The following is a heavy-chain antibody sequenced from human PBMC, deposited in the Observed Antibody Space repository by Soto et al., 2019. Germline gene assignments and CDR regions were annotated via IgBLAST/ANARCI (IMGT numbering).Heavy chain of an antibody. J-gene: IGHJ5*02. Sequence: QVQLVQSGAEVKKPGASVKVSCKASGYSFTTYGISWVRQAPGQGPEWMGWISAYNGYTNYAHKFQGRVTMTTDTSTTTAYMELRSLRSDDTATYYCARDRGIAFGGEKGLNWFDPWGQGTLVTVSA. CDR2: ISAYNGYT. D-gene: IGHD3-16*01. V-gene: IGHV1-18*01. CDR1: GYSFTTYG. CDR3: ARDRGIAFGGEKGLNWFDP.